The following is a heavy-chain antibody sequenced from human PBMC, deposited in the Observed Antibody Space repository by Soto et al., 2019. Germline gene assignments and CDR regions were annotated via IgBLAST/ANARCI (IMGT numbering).Heavy chain of an antibody. CDR2: IIPIFGTA. V-gene: IGHV1-69*06. CDR1: GGTFSSYA. J-gene: IGHJ3*02. Sequence: GASVKVSCKASGGTFSSYAISWVRQAPGQGLEWMGGIIPIFGTANYAQKFQGRVTITADKSTSTAYMELSSLRSEDTAVYYCARDFDPGAFDIWGQGTMVTVSS. CDR3: ARDFDPGAFDI.